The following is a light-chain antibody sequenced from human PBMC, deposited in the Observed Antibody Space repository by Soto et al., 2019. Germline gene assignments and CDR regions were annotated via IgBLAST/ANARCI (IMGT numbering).Light chain of an antibody. V-gene: IGLV2-14*03. Sequence: QSVLTQPASLSGSPGQSITISCPGTSSDVGGYNYVSWYQHHPGKAPKLIIYDVTNRPSGVSNPFSGSKSGNTASLTISGLQPEDEADYYCSSYTTSNTRQIVFGTGTKVTVL. CDR3: SSYTTSNTRQIV. CDR1: SSDVGGYNY. J-gene: IGLJ1*01. CDR2: DVT.